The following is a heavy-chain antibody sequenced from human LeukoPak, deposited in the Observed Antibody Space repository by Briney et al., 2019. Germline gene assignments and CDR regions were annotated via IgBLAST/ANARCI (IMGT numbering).Heavy chain of an antibody. D-gene: IGHD3-10*01. J-gene: IGHJ5*02. V-gene: IGHV3-53*01. CDR3: AREGTYGSGLGP. Sequence: GGSLRLSCAASGFTVSSNYMSWVRQAPGKGLEWVSVIYSGGSTYYADSVKGRFTISRDNSKNTVCLQMNSLRAEDTAVYYCAREGTYGSGLGPWGQGTLVTVSS. CDR2: IYSGGST. CDR1: GFTVSSNY.